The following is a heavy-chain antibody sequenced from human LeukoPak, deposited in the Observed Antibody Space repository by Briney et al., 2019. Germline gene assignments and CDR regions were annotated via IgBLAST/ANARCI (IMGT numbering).Heavy chain of an antibody. CDR2: IYTSGST. D-gene: IGHD6-13*01. J-gene: IGHJ6*03. Sequence: SETLSLTCPVSGGSISSYYWSWIRHPPGKGLEWIGYIYTSGSTNYNPCLKSRVTISVDTSKNQCSLKLSSVTAADTAVYDCARHIRYSSSWYAVGYYYYMDVWGKGTTVTVPS. V-gene: IGHV4-4*09. CDR1: GGSISSYY. CDR3: ARHIRYSSSWYAVGYYYYMDV.